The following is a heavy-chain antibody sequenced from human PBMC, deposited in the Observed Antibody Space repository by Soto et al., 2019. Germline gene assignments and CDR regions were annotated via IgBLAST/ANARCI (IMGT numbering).Heavy chain of an antibody. J-gene: IGHJ4*02. V-gene: IGHV3-23*01. CDR3: AKDDVSGDGLWLVSD. D-gene: IGHD2-21*02. CDR1: GFTFSKYA. Sequence: VQLLESGGGLVQPGGSLRLSCEASGFTFSKYAMIWVRQAPGKGQEWVSGITGSGLTIEHSASVKGRFTISRDNSKNTVYLQMNSLRAEDTAIYYCAKDDVSGDGLWLVSDWGQGTPVPVS. CDR2: ITGSGLTI.